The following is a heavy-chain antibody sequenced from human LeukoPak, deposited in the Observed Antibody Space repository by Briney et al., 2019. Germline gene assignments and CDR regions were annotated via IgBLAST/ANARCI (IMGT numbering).Heavy chain of an antibody. D-gene: IGHD3-3*01. V-gene: IGHV4-59*01. CDR3: ARDAGPPTIFGVADEYYYYYYMDV. Sequence: SETLSLTCTVSGGSISSYYWSWIRQPPGKGLEWIGYIYYSGSTNYNPSPKSRVTISVDTSKNQFSLKLSSVTAADTAVYYCARDAGPPTIFGVADEYYYYYYMDVWGKGTTVTVSS. CDR2: IYYSGST. J-gene: IGHJ6*03. CDR1: GGSISSYY.